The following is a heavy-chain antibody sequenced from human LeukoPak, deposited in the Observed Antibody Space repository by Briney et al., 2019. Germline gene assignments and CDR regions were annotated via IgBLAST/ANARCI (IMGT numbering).Heavy chain of an antibody. J-gene: IGHJ3*02. CDR3: ARVWLDPLEDDAFDI. CDR2: ISAYNGNT. V-gene: IGHV1-18*01. Sequence: VSVKVSCKASGYTFTSYGISWVRQAPGQGLEWMGWISAYNGNTNYAQKLQGRVTMTTDTSTSTAYMELRSLRSDDTAVYYRARVWLDPLEDDAFDIWGQGTMVTVSS. D-gene: IGHD6-19*01. CDR1: GYTFTSYG.